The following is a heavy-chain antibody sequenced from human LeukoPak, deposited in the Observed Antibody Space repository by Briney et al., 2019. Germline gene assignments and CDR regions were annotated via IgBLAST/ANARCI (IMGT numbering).Heavy chain of an antibody. D-gene: IGHD6-13*01. CDR2: INRDGSST. J-gene: IGHJ6*03. CDR3: ARVGSSSVYYYYYYMDV. V-gene: IGHV3-74*01. Sequence: QPGGSLRLSCAASGFTFSSYWIHWVRQAPGKGRVWVSRINRDGSSTDYADSVKGRFTISRDNAKNALYLKMNSLRVEDTAVYYCARVGSSSVYYYYYYMDVWGKGTTVTVSS. CDR1: GFTFSSYW.